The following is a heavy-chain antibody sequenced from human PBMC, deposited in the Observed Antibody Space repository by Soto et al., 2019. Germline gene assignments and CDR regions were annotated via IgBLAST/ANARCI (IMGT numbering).Heavy chain of an antibody. CDR2: IIPIFGTA. CDR3: ARSQGGSSSLDIYFYDYYGMDV. CDR1: GGTFSSYA. J-gene: IGHJ6*02. Sequence: QVQLVQSGAEEKKPGSSVKVSCKAPGGTFSSYAISWVRQAPGQGLEWMGGIIPIFGTANYAQKYQGGVTITADESTRTGYMELSSVRSEDTAVYYCARSQGGSSSLDIYFYDYYGMDVWGQGSTVTVSS. V-gene: IGHV1-69*01. D-gene: IGHD2-15*01.